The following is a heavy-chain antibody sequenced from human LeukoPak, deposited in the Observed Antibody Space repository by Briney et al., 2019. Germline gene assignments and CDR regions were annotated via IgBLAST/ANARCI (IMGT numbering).Heavy chain of an antibody. CDR1: GGSFSGYY. CDR2: INHSGST. V-gene: IGHV4-34*01. D-gene: IGHD3-9*01. J-gene: IGHJ3*02. Sequence: SETLSLTCAVYGGSFSGYYWSWIRQPPGKGLEWIGEINHSGSTNYNPSLKSRVIISVDTSKNHFSLKLSSVTAADTAVYYCARGRLILRYFLGAFDIWGQGTMVTVSS. CDR3: ARGRLILRYFLGAFDI.